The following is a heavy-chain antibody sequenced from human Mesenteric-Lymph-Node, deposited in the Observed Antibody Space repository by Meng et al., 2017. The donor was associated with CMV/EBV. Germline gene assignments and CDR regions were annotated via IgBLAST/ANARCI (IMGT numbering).Heavy chain of an antibody. CDR1: GITFSTYA. CDR3: ARDLVMYGQARYYFDY. V-gene: IGHV3-30*09. Sequence: GGSLRLSCAASGITFSTYAMHWVRQAPGKGLQWVAVVSYDGANKYYADSVKGRFAISRDNSKNTLYLQMSSLRLEDTAVYYCARDLVMYGQARYYFDYWGQGTPVTVSS. D-gene: IGHD2/OR15-2a*01. J-gene: IGHJ4*02. CDR2: VSYDGANK.